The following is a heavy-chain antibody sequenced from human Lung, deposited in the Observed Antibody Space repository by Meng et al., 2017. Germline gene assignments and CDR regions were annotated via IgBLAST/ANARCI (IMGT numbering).Heavy chain of an antibody. V-gene: IGHV3-21*01. CDR2: INSGSNYI. CDR1: AFTFSTDS. Sequence: EVQLVESGGGLVKPGGSRRLSGAASAFTFSTDSRNWVRQAPGKGLEWVSSINSGSNYIYYAHSVKGRFTISRDSAKNSVYLQMNSLRAEDTAVYYCARGVDITATKYHFDYWGQGILVTVSS. J-gene: IGHJ4*02. D-gene: IGHD4-17*01. CDR3: ARGVDITATKYHFDY.